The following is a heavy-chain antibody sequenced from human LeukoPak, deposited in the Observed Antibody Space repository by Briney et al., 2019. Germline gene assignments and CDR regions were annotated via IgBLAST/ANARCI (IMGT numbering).Heavy chain of an antibody. Sequence: SETLSLTCSVSGGSISSSNYYWAWIRQAPEKGLDWIGGIYYGGNTYYSPSLKSRLTISVDTSKNQFSLKLSSVTAAETALYYCARGTTVTAGYFDYWGQGILVTVSS. CDR3: ARGTTVTAGYFDY. D-gene: IGHD4-17*01. CDR1: GGSISSSNYY. J-gene: IGHJ4*01. V-gene: IGHV4-39*07. CDR2: IYYGGNT.